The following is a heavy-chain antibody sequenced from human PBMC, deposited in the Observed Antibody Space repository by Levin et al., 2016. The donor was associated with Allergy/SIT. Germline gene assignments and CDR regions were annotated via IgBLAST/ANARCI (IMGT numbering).Heavy chain of an antibody. Sequence: ASVKVSCKASGFTFTSYDINWVRQATGQGLEWMGWMNPNSGNTGYAQKFQGRVTMTRDTSINTAYMELSSLRSEDTAVYYCARPPIAAAGTWWFDPWGQGTLVTVSS. CDR3: ARPPIAAAGTWWFDP. V-gene: IGHV1-8*01. CDR1: GFTFTSYD. J-gene: IGHJ5*02. D-gene: IGHD6-13*01. CDR2: MNPNSGNT.